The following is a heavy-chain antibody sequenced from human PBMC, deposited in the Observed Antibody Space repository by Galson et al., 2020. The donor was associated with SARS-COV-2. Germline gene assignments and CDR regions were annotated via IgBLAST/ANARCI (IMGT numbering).Heavy chain of an antibody. V-gene: IGHV1-3*01. J-gene: IGHJ3*02. CDR2: INAANGHT. D-gene: IGHD1-26*01. CDR1: GYTFTRYA. Sequence: ASVKVSCKSSGYTFTRYALHWVRQAHGQRPEWMGWINAANGHTKYSQKFQGRVTITRETSASTAHMELSNLTSEDTAVYYCARDLVGTTMSAFDMWGQGTLVTVSS. CDR3: ARDLVGTTMSAFDM.